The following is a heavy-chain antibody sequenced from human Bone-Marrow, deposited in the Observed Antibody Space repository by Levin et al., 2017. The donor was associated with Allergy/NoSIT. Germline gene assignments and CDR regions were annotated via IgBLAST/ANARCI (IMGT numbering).Heavy chain of an antibody. D-gene: IGHD6-19*01. Sequence: GGSLRLSCTTSGFIFGDYDMSWVRQTPGKGLEWIGFIRAESHGGTTQYAASVRGRFTISRDDAKSVAYLQMNSLKTEDTAVYFCTRVPTTWLEYFDYWGQGTLVTVSS. CDR2: IRAESHGGTT. CDR3: TRVPTTWLEYFDY. J-gene: IGHJ4*02. CDR1: GFIFGDYD. V-gene: IGHV3-49*04.